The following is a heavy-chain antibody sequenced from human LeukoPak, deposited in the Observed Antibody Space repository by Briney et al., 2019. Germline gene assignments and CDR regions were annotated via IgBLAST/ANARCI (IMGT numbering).Heavy chain of an antibody. Sequence: GGSLRLSCAASGFTFSSYSMNWVRQAPGKGLEWVSSISSSSSYIYYADSVKGRFTISRDNAKNSLYLQMNSLRAEDTAVYYCARRFIRSRRSWFDPWGQGTLVTVSS. J-gene: IGHJ5*02. CDR1: GFTFSSYS. CDR3: ARRFIRSRRSWFDP. D-gene: IGHD3-16*02. V-gene: IGHV3-21*01. CDR2: ISSSSSYI.